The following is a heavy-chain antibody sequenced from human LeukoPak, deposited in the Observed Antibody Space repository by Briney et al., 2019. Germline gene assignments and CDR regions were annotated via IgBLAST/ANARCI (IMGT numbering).Heavy chain of an antibody. CDR1: GFTFSNAW. Sequence: PGGSLRLSCAASGFTFSNAWMSWVRQAPGKGLEWVANIKQDGSEKYYVDSVKGRFTISRDNARNSLYLQMKTLRAEDTAVYSCARRADGVSSNSRGWFDPWGQGTLVTVSS. J-gene: IGHJ5*02. D-gene: IGHD2-15*01. V-gene: IGHV3-7*01. CDR3: ARRADGVSSNSRGWFDP. CDR2: IKQDGSEK.